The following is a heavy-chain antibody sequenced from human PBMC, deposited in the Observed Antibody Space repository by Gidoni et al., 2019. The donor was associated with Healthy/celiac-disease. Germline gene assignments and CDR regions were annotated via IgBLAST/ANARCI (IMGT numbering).Heavy chain of an antibody. D-gene: IGHD6-13*01. CDR2: INHSGST. J-gene: IGHJ4*02. CDR1: GGSFSGYY. V-gene: IGHV4-34*01. CDR3: ARGQGSTFDY. Sequence: QVQLQQWGAGLLTPSETLSLTCAVYGGSFSGYYWSWIRQPPGKGLEWIGEINHSGSTNYNPSLKSRVTISVDTSKNQFSLKLSAVTAADTAVYYCARGQGSTFDYWGQGTLVTVSS.